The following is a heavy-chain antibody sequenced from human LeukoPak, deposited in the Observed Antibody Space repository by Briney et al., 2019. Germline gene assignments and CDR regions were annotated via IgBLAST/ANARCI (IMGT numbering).Heavy chain of an antibody. D-gene: IGHD5-18*01. Sequence: PGGSLRLSCAASGFTFSDYYMSWIRQAPGKGLEWVSYISSSGSTIYYADSVKGRFTISRDNSKNTLYLQMNSLRAEDTAVYYCAREFLVDTAMVLGYWGQGTLVTVSS. CDR3: AREFLVDTAMVLGY. CDR1: GFTFSDYY. V-gene: IGHV3-11*04. CDR2: ISSSGSTI. J-gene: IGHJ4*02.